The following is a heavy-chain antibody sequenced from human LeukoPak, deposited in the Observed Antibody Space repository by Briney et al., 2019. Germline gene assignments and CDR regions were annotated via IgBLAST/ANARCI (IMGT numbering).Heavy chain of an antibody. J-gene: IGHJ3*02. V-gene: IGHV4-30-4*01. CDR3: ARDGGGDYYAFDI. Sequence: PSQTLSLTCTVSGGSISSGDYYWSWIRQPPGKGLEWIGYIYYSGSTYYNPSLKSRVTISVDTSKNQFSLKLSSVTAADTAVYYCARDGGGDYYAFDIWGQGTMVTVSS. CDR2: IYYSGST. D-gene: IGHD2-21*02. CDR1: GGSISSGDYY.